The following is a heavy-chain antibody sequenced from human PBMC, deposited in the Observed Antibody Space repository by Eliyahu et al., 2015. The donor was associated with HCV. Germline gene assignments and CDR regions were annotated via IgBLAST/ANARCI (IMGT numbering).Heavy chain of an antibody. D-gene: IGHD3-3*01. V-gene: IGHV4-39*01. CDR2: IYYSGTT. Sequence: QLQLQESGPGLVKPSETLSLTCTVSGGXIXSSSYYXGWIRQPPGKGLEWIGTIYYSGTTYYNPSLKSRVXISVDTSKNQFSLTLNSVTAADTALYYCARHLGQITIFGVIWEGYYFDYWGQGTLVTVSS. CDR3: ARHLGQITIFGVIWEGYYFDY. J-gene: IGHJ4*02. CDR1: GGXIXSSSYY.